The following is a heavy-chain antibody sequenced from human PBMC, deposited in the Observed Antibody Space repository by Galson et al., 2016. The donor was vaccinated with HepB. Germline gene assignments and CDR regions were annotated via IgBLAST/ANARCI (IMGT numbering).Heavy chain of an antibody. CDR2: ISVFNGDT. D-gene: IGHD3-9*01. CDR1: GYMFSSYG. Sequence: SVKVSCKASGYMFSSYGISWVRQAPGQGLEWMGWISVFNGDTNYAQSLQGRFTMTTDTSTNIAYMELRSLRTDDTAVYYCARDQYYEMLTGYRRDQTSDIWGQGTMVTVSS. CDR3: ARDQYYEMLTGYRRDQTSDI. J-gene: IGHJ3*02. V-gene: IGHV1-18*04.